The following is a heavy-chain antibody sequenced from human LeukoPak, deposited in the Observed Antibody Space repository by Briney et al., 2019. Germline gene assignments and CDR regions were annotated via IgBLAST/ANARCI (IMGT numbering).Heavy chain of an antibody. CDR2: INHSGST. CDR3: ARGSPTYYDFWSGYQPLDY. D-gene: IGHD3-3*01. Sequence: SETLSLTCAVYGGSFSGYYWSWIRQPPGKGLEWIGEINHSGSTNYNPSLKSRVTISVDTSKNQFSLKLSSVTAADTAVYYCARGSPTYYDFWSGYQPLDYWGQGTLVTVSS. V-gene: IGHV4-34*01. CDR1: GGSFSGYY. J-gene: IGHJ4*02.